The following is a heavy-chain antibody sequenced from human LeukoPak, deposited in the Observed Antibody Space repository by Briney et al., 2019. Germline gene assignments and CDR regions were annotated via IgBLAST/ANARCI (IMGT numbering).Heavy chain of an antibody. CDR1: GGTFSSYA. CDR2: IFPIFVTA. J-gene: IGHJ6*02. D-gene: IGHD3-9*01. Sequence: GASVKVSCKASGGTFSSYAISWVGQAPGQGLEWLGGIFPIFVTANYAQKFQGRVTITADESTSTAYMELSSLRSEDTAVYYCARAPPYDILTGYYYYYGMDVWGQGTTVTVSS. V-gene: IGHV1-69*13. CDR3: ARAPPYDILTGYYYYYGMDV.